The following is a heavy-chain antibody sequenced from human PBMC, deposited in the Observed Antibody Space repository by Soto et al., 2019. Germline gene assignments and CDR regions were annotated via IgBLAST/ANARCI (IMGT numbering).Heavy chain of an antibody. CDR1: GFTFTRYS. CDR2: ISSTTNYI. Sequence: GWSLRLSCAASGFTFTRYSMNWVRQAPGKGLEWVSSISSTTNYIYYGDSMKGRFTISRDNAKNSLYLEMNSLRAEDTAVYYWARESEDLTSNFDYWCQGTLVT. J-gene: IGHJ4*02. CDR3: ARESEDLTSNFDY. V-gene: IGHV3-21*06.